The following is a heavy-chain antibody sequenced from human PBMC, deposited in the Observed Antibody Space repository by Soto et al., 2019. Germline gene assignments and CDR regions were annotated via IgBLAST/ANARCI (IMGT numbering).Heavy chain of an antibody. CDR1: GYNFINYW. CDR3: ARHGVGDILTGQPDY. J-gene: IGHJ4*02. Sequence: LGESLKISCKGSGYNFINYWIAWVRQMPGRGLEWMGIISPGDSHTKYSPSLQGQVTISADKSISTAYLQWSSLKASDTAMYYCARHGVGDILTGQPDYWGQGTLVTVSS. D-gene: IGHD3-9*01. CDR2: ISPGDSHT. V-gene: IGHV5-51*01.